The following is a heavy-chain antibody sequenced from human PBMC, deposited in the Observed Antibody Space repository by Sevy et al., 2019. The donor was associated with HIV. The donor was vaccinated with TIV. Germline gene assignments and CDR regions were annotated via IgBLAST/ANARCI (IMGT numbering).Heavy chain of an antibody. V-gene: IGHV1-8*01. CDR2: MNPNSGNT. D-gene: IGHD3-22*01. CDR3: ARRTLDSSGYYYPFYY. CDR1: GYTFTSYD. J-gene: IGHJ4*02. Sequence: ASVKVSCKASGYTFTSYDINWVRQATGQGLEWMGWMNPNSGNTGYAQKFQGRVTMTRNTSISTAYMELSSLRSEDTAVYYCARRTLDSSGYYYPFYYWGQGTLVTVSS.